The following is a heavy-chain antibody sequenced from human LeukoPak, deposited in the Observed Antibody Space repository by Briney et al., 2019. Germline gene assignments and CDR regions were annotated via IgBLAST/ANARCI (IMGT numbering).Heavy chain of an antibody. D-gene: IGHD6-13*01. Sequence: GGSLRLSCAASGFTVSSNYMSWVRQAPGKGLEWVSVIYSGGSTYYADSVKGRFTISRDNSKNTLYLQMNSLRAEDTAVCYCASERGVAAHDYWGRGPLVPVSS. CDR3: ASERGVAAHDY. CDR2: IYSGGST. J-gene: IGHJ4*02. CDR1: GFTVSSNY. V-gene: IGHV3-53*01.